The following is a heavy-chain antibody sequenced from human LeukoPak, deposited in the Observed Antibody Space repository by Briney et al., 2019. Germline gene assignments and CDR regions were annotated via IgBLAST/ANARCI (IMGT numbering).Heavy chain of an antibody. D-gene: IGHD2/OR15-2a*01. J-gene: IGHJ4*02. CDR1: GFTFSSYG. CDR2: ISYDGSNK. V-gene: IGHV3-30*03. CDR3: AREGPRGNSQFDY. Sequence: GGSLRLSCAASGFTFSSYGMHWVRQAPGKGLEWVAVISYDGSNKYYADSVKGRFTISRDNSKNTLYLQMNSLRAEDTAIYYCAREGPRGNSQFDYWGQGTLVTVSS.